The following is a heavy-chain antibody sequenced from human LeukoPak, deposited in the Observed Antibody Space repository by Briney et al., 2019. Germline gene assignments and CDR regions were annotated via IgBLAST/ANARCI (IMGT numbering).Heavy chain of an antibody. CDR1: GYTFTGYF. J-gene: IGHJ4*02. CDR3: ARGIAVAGGHGYDY. D-gene: IGHD6-19*01. V-gene: IGHV1-2*02. CDR2: INPNSGGT. Sequence: ASVKVSCKASGYTFTGYFMHWVRQAPGQGLEWMGWINPNSGGTNYAQKFQGRVTMTRDTSISTAHMELSRLRSDDTAVYYCARGIAVAGGHGYDYWGQGTLVTVSS.